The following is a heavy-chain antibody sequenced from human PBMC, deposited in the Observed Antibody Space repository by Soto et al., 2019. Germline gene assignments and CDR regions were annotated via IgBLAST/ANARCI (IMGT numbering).Heavy chain of an antibody. D-gene: IGHD6-13*01. J-gene: IGHJ3*02. CDR2: ISYDGGYR. CDR3: AKEDVAAAGIGAFDI. Sequence: QVQLVESGGGVVQPGRSLRLSCAASGLTFSSYGMHWVRQAPGKGLEWVAAISYDGGYRYYADSMKGRFTISRDNSKNTLYLQMIRLRAEDTAVYYCAKEDVAAAGIGAFDIWGQGTMVTVSS. CDR1: GLTFSSYG. V-gene: IGHV3-30*18.